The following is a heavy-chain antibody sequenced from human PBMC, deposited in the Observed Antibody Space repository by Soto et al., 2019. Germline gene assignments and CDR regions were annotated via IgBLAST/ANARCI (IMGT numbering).Heavy chain of an antibody. V-gene: IGHV3-53*01. CDR3: AISPMGATSVDY. Sequence: EVQQVESGGGLIQPGGSLRLSCAASGFTVSSNYMSWVRQAPGKGLEWVSVIYSGGSTYYADSVKGRFTISIDNSKNTLCRQMKILSTVHMAVYHCAISPMGATSVDYWGQGTLVTVSS. D-gene: IGHD1-26*01. CDR1: GFTVSSNY. CDR2: IYSGGST. J-gene: IGHJ4*02.